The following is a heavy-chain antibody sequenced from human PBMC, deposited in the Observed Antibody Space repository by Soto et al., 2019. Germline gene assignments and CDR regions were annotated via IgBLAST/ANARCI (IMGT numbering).Heavy chain of an antibody. D-gene: IGHD3-3*01. CDR1: GYTFTSYD. Sequence: QVQLVQSGAEVKKPGASVKVSCKASGYTFTSYDINWVRQATGQRLEWMGWMNPNSGNTGYAQKFQGRVTMTRNTSISTAYMELSSLRSEDTAVDYCARGNDGRFLEWLSIFNWFDPWGQGTLVTVSS. CDR3: ARGNDGRFLEWLSIFNWFDP. V-gene: IGHV1-8*01. CDR2: MNPNSGNT. J-gene: IGHJ5*02.